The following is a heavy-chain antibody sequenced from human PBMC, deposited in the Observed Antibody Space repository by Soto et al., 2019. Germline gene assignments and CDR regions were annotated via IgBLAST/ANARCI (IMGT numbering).Heavy chain of an antibody. Sequence: ASVKVSCKASGYTFTSYGISWVRQAPGQGLEWMGWISAYNGNTNYAQKLQGRVTMTTDTSTSTAYMELRSLRSDDTAVYYCAKVTGVIPDYYYGMDVWGQGTTVTVSS. CDR2: ISAYNGNT. D-gene: IGHD7-27*01. V-gene: IGHV1-18*01. J-gene: IGHJ6*02. CDR3: AKVTGVIPDYYYGMDV. CDR1: GYTFTSYG.